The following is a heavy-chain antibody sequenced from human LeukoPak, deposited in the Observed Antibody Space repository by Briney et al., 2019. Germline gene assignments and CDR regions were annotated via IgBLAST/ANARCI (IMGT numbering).Heavy chain of an antibody. D-gene: IGHD4-23*01. Sequence: GGSLRLSCAASGFTVSSNYMSWVRQAPGKGLEWVSVIYSGGSTYYADSVKGRFTISRHNSQNTLYLQMNSLRAEDTAVYYCARVPLGGGNSIWYFDLWGRGTLVTVSS. CDR2: IYSGGST. CDR1: GFTVSSNY. V-gene: IGHV3-53*04. J-gene: IGHJ2*01. CDR3: ARVPLGGGNSIWYFDL.